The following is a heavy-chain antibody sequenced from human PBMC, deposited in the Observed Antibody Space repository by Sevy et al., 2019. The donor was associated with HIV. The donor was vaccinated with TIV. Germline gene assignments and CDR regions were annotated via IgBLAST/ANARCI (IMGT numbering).Heavy chain of an antibody. J-gene: IGHJ1*01. V-gene: IGHV3-23*01. CDR2: ISKNVVTT. CDR3: VKDRGIASAGTEFED. D-gene: IGHD6-13*01. CDR1: GFIVSNYA. Sequence: GGSLRLSCAASGFIVSNYAISWVRQAPGKGLEYVSCISKNVVTTYYANSVKGRFTISRDNSKNTGYLQMNSLRAEETAVYYCVKDRGIASAGTEFEDWGQGTLVTVSS.